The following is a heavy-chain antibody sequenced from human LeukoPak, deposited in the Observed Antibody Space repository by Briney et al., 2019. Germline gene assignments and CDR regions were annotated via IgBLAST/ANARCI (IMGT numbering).Heavy chain of an antibody. CDR3: ARGPDCSSASCPYPYYFDH. Sequence: SETLSLTCTVSGYSISSGYYWGWIRQPPGKGLEWIESIYHSGSTYYNPSLKSRVTISVDTSKNQFSLKLSSVAAADTAVYYCARGPDCSSASCPYPYYFDHWGQGTLVTVSS. D-gene: IGHD2-2*01. CDR1: GYSISSGYY. CDR2: IYHSGST. J-gene: IGHJ4*02. V-gene: IGHV4-38-2*02.